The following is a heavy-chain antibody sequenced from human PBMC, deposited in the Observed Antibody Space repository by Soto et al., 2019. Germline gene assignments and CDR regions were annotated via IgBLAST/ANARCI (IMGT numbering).Heavy chain of an antibody. CDR2: FDPDEAET. D-gene: IGHD4-17*01. CDR1: GYTLNEVA. CDR3: TTYHGDYNFDH. J-gene: IGHJ5*02. Sequence: QLVQSGAEVKKPGASVKVSCKVSGYTLNEVAMHWVRQAPGKGLEWLGGFDPDEAETIYAQHFQGRVTMTEDTSTDTVYMELSSLRSEDTALYFCTTYHGDYNFDHWGQGTLVTVSS. V-gene: IGHV1-24*01.